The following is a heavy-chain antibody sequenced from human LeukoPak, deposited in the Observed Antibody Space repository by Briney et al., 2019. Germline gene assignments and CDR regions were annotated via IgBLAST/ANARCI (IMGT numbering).Heavy chain of an antibody. CDR3: ARDYVTMVRGALNWFDP. CDR1: GYTFTGYY. J-gene: IGHJ5*02. Sequence: GASVKVSCKASGYTFTGYYMHWVRQAPGQGLEWMGWISPNSGGTNYAQKFQGRVTMTRDTSISTAYMELSRLRSDDTAVYYCARDYVTMVRGALNWFDPWGQGTLVTVSS. D-gene: IGHD3-10*01. CDR2: ISPNSGGT. V-gene: IGHV1-2*02.